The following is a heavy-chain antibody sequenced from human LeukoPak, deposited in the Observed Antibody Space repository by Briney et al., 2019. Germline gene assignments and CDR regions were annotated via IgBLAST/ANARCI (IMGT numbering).Heavy chain of an antibody. V-gene: IGHV1-8*01. D-gene: IGHD6-19*01. CDR1: GYTFTSYD. J-gene: IGHJ6*02. CDR2: MNPNSGNT. CDR3: ARAIVAGYYYYYGMDV. Sequence: SVKVSCKASGYTFTSYDINWVRQATGQGLEWMGWMNPNSGNTGYAQKFQGRVTMTRNTSISTAYMELSSLRSEDTAVYYCARAIVAGYYYYYGMDVWGQGTTVTVSS.